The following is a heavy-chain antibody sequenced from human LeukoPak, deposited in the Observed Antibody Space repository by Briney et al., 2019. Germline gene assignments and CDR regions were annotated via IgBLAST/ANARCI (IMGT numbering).Heavy chain of an antibody. CDR1: GVTFNDYA. CDR2: ITWNSLSV. Sequence: PGGSLRLSCEASGVTFNDYAMHWVRQVPGKGLEWVSGITWNSLSVLYVDSVKGRFTISRDNAMNSLYLQMNSLRAEDTAVYYCARSRATYAFDIWGQGTMVTVSS. J-gene: IGHJ3*02. V-gene: IGHV3-9*01. D-gene: IGHD5-12*01. CDR3: ARSRATYAFDI.